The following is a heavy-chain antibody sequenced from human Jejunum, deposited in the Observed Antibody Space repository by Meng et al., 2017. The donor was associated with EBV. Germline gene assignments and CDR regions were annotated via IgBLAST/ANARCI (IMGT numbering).Heavy chain of an antibody. Sequence: HAPRLQCGAGVNKPGTYVMVSCKASGYLVTGYYIHCVRQAPGQGLECMGRIDPNTGDKNYAQKFQGRGTMTRATSIGTAFMELIRLTSDDTAVYYCARDHSSSFYGSNIWGQGTLVTVSS. CDR1: GYLVTGYY. CDR2: IDPNTGDK. CDR3: ARDHSSSFYGSNI. D-gene: IGHD2-2*01. J-gene: IGHJ4*02. V-gene: IGHV1-2*06.